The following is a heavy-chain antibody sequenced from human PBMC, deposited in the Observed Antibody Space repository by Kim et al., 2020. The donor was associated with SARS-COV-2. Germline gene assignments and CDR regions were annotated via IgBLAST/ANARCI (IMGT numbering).Heavy chain of an antibody. D-gene: IGHD3-22*01. J-gene: IGHJ4*02. Sequence: GGSLRLSCAASGFNFGDSYMNWIRQAPGKGLEWISYISGSSRFAIYADSVKGRFTVSRDNAKNSVYLQMNSLRADDTAVYYCARIVDYDRSDLTAGIFDSWGQGIPVIVST. CDR2: ISGSSRFA. CDR1: GFNFGDSY. V-gene: IGHV3-11*03. CDR3: ARIVDYDRSDLTAGIFDS.